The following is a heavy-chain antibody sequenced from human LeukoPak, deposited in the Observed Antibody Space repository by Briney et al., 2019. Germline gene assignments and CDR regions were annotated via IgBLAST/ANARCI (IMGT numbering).Heavy chain of an antibody. CDR2: IRRDGGAA. D-gene: IGHD3-22*01. CDR3: ARDHENGYYIH. J-gene: IGHJ4*02. Sequence: GGSLRLSCIASGFTFRDYWMTWVRRAPGKGLEWVANIRRDGGAAYYVDSAKGRFTISRDNAENSLFLRMNSLRVEDTAVYYCARDHENGYYIHWGQGTLVTVSS. V-gene: IGHV3-7*01. CDR1: GFTFRDYW.